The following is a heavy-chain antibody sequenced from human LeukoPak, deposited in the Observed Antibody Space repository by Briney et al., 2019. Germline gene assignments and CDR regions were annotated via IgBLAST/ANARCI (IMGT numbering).Heavy chain of an antibody. J-gene: IGHJ3*02. CDR3: VRHSYGRTTRGAFDI. V-gene: IGHV4-31*03. Sequence: SETLSLTCTVSGGSISSGGYYWSWIRQHPGKGLEWIGYIYYSGSTYYNPSLKSRVTISVDTSKNQFSLKLSSVTAADTAVYYCVRHSYGRTTRGAFDIWGQGTMVTVSS. CDR1: GGSISSGGYY. D-gene: IGHD5-18*01. CDR2: IYYSGST.